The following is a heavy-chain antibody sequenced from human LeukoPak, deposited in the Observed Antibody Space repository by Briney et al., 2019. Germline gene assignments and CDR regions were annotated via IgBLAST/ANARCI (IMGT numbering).Heavy chain of an antibody. Sequence: GGSLRLSCAASGFTVSSNYMSWVRQAPGKGLEWVSVIYSGGSTYYADSVKGRFTISRHNSKNTLYLQMNSLRAEDTAVYYCARIPIIRYYHYGMDVWGQGATVTVSS. CDR2: IYSGGST. CDR3: ARIPIIRYYHYGMDV. J-gene: IGHJ6*02. V-gene: IGHV3-53*04. CDR1: GFTVSSNY. D-gene: IGHD3-10*01.